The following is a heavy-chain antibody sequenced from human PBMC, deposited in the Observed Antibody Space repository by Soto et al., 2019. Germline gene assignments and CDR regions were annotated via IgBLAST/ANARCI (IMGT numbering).Heavy chain of an antibody. Sequence: AGGSLRLSCAASGFTFCSYAMHWVRQAPGKGLEWVAVISYDGGNKYYADSVKGRFTISRDNSKNTLYLQMNSLRAEDTAVYYCAGEYAFDIWGQGTMVTVSS. CDR3: AGEYAFDI. V-gene: IGHV3-30-3*01. CDR2: ISYDGGNK. J-gene: IGHJ3*02. CDR1: GFTFCSYA.